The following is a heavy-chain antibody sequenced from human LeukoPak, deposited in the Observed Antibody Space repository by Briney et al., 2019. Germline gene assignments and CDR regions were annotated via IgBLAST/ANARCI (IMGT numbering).Heavy chain of an antibody. J-gene: IGHJ4*02. V-gene: IGHV3-48*04. CDR1: GFTFDSYS. CDR2: ITSGSSTI. D-gene: IGHD3-3*01. Sequence: PGGSLRLSCAASGFTFDSYSISWVRQAPGKGLEWVSYITSGSSTIYYPDSVKGRFTISRDNAKNSLYLQMNSLRAEDTAIYYCARPLRESGYFYFDYWGQGTLVTVSS. CDR3: ARPLRESGYFYFDY.